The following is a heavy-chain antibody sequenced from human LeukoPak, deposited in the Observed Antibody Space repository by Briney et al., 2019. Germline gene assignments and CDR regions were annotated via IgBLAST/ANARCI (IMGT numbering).Heavy chain of an antibody. J-gene: IGHJ3*02. CDR2: IYYSGST. V-gene: IGHV4-30-4*08. CDR3: ARTGRGYYDFWSGYPRAAFDI. Sequence: SETLSLTCTVSGGSISSGDYYWSWIRQPPGKGLEWIGYIYYSGSTYYNPSLKSRVTISVDTSKNQFSLKLSSVTAADTAVYYCARTGRGYYDFWSGYPRAAFDIWGQGTMVAVSS. D-gene: IGHD3-3*01. CDR1: GGSISSGDYY.